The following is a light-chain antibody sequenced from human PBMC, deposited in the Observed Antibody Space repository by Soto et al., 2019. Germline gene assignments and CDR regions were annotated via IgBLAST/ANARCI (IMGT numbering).Light chain of an antibody. CDR3: AAWDDSLNGYV. V-gene: IGLV1-36*01. J-gene: IGLJ1*01. CDR2: YDD. CDR1: RSNIGNNA. Sequence: QAVVTQPPSVSEAPRQRVTISCSGSRSNIGNNAVNWYQHLPGKAPKLLIYYDDLLPSGVSDRFSGSKSGTSASLAISGLQSEDEADYYCAAWDDSLNGYVFGTGTKLTVL.